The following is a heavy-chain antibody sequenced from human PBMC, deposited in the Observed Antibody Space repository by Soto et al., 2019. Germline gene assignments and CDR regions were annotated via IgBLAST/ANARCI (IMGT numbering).Heavy chain of an antibody. CDR2: ISYSGNT. Sequence: SETLSLTCTVSGGPISNFYWSWIRQPPGKGLEWIGYISYSGNTNYNPSLKSRVSISVDTSKNQLSLNLTSVTAADTAVYYCARAPMVLSRSYFDSWGQGTPVTVSS. J-gene: IGHJ4*02. CDR3: ARAPMVLSRSYFDS. V-gene: IGHV4-59*01. D-gene: IGHD2-8*01. CDR1: GGPISNFY.